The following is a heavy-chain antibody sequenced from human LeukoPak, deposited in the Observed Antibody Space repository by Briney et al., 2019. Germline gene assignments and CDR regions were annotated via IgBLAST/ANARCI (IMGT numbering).Heavy chain of an antibody. CDR3: AREHGGHPYFDY. J-gene: IGHJ4*02. Sequence: SVKVSCKASGGTFSSYAISWVRQAPGQGLEWMGRIIPIFGIANYAQKFQGRVTITADKSTSTAYMELSSLRSEDTAVYYCAREHGGHPYFDYWGQGTLVTVSS. D-gene: IGHD4-23*01. CDR2: IIPIFGIA. V-gene: IGHV1-69*04. CDR1: GGTFSSYA.